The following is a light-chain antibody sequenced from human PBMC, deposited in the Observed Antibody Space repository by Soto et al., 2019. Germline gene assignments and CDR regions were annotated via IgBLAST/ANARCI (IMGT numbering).Light chain of an antibody. CDR3: QQYHNWPPQYT. V-gene: IGKV3-15*01. CDR1: QSVASN. J-gene: IGKJ2*01. Sequence: EIVMTQSPASLSASPGDGATLSCRASQSVASNVAWYQQKPGEGPRLLIHGASTRAVGVPARFSGSGSGTDFTLPINSLQSEDFAVYYCQQYHNWPPQYTFGQGTKLQIK. CDR2: GAS.